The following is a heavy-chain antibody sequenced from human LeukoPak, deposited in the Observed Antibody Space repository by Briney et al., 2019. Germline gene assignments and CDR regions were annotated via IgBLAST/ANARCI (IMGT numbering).Heavy chain of an antibody. CDR1: GFTFDDYA. D-gene: IGHD2-15*01. J-gene: IGHJ6*03. V-gene: IGHV3-43D*03. Sequence: GGSLRLSCAASGFTFDDYAMHWVRQAPGKGLEWVSLISWDGGSTYYADSVKGRFTISRDNSKNSLYLQMNSLRAEDTALYYCAKDGVYCSGGSCQDYYYYMDVWGKGTTVTISS. CDR3: AKDGVYCSGGSCQDYYYYMDV. CDR2: ISWDGGST.